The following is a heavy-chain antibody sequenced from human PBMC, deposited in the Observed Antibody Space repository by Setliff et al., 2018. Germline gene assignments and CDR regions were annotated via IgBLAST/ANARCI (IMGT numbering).Heavy chain of an antibody. V-gene: IGHV1-18*01. Sequence: ASVKVSCKASGYTFTSYGISWVRQAPGQGLEWMGGIIPILGIANYAQKFQGRVTMTTDTSTSTAYMELRSLRSDDTAVYYCARDLGRGYYYDSSGQKVGDYWGQGTLVTVSS. CDR2: IIPILGIA. J-gene: IGHJ4*02. CDR3: ARDLGRGYYYDSSGQKVGDY. CDR1: GYTFTSYG. D-gene: IGHD3-22*01.